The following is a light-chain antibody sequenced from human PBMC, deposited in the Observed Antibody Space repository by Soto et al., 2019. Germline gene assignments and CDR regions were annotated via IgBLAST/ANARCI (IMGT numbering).Light chain of an antibody. V-gene: IGLV2-14*01. CDR3: KSYTSSSALYV. CDR2: EVS. J-gene: IGLJ1*01. Sequence: QSALTQPASVSGSPGQSITISCTGTSSDIGAYKYVAWYQQHPGKAPKLILYEVSNRPSGVANRVSGFKSGNTASLTITGLQAEDEAEYYCKSYTSSSALYVFGSGTKLTVL. CDR1: SSDIGAYKY.